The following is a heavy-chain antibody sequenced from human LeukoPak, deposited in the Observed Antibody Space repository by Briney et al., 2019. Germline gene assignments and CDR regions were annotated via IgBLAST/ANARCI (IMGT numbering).Heavy chain of an antibody. Sequence: GGSLRLSCAASGFTLSSYAMNWVRQAPGKGLEWVSAISGSGGRTNYADSVEGRFTISRDNSKNTLHLQMNSLRAEDTAVYYCARGEDIAVAGAFDYWGQGTLVTVSS. V-gene: IGHV3-23*01. D-gene: IGHD6-19*01. J-gene: IGHJ4*02. CDR1: GFTLSSYA. CDR3: ARGEDIAVAGAFDY. CDR2: ISGSGGRT.